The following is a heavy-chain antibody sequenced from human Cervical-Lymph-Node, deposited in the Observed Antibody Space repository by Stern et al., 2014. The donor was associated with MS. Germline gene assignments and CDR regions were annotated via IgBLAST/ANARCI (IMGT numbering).Heavy chain of an antibody. D-gene: IGHD1-26*01. CDR1: RYIFTHHW. J-gene: IGHJ4*02. CDR3: ARHSYPGGGSPHFDY. Sequence: VQLVESGAEVKKPGESLRISCKGSRYIFTHHWIAWVRQVPGKGLEWMGIIAPGDSNTRYSPSFQGQVTISADKSTSTAYLQWSSLKASDTAMYYCARHSYPGGGSPHFDYWGQGTLVIVSS. V-gene: IGHV5-51*01. CDR2: IAPGDSNT.